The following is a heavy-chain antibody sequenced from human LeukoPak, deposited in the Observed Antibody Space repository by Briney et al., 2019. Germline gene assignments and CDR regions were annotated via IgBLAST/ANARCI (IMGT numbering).Heavy chain of an antibody. CDR3: ARARGSGSNFDY. J-gene: IGHJ4*02. CDR2: IYSDGSRT. V-gene: IGHV3-74*01. CDR1: GFTLSSNW. Sequence: GGSLRLSCAGSGFTLSSNWMHWVRQGPGKGLVWVSRIYSDGSRTNYADSVKGRFTISRDNAKNSLYLQMNSLRAEDTAVYYCARARGSGSNFDYWGQGTLVTVSS. D-gene: IGHD3-10*01.